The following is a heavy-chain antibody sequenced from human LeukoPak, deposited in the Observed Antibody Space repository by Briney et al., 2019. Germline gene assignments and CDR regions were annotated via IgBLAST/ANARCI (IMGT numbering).Heavy chain of an antibody. D-gene: IGHD6-13*01. CDR3: ARVVGLTGYSSSWYSGYYYYMDV. Sequence: SVKVSCKASGGTFSSYAISWVRQAPGQGLEWMGGIIPIFGTTNYAQKFQDRVTITADKSTSAAYMELSSLRSEDTAVYYCARVVGLTGYSSSWYSGYYYYMDVWGKGTTVTVSS. J-gene: IGHJ6*03. CDR2: IIPIFGTT. CDR1: GGTFSSYA. V-gene: IGHV1-69*06.